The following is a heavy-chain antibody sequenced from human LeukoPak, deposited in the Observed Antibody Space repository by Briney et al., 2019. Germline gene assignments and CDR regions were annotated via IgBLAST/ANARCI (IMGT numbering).Heavy chain of an antibody. CDR2: IFSNDEK. V-gene: IGHV2-26*01. D-gene: IGHD2-15*01. Sequence: ESGPVLVKPTETLTLTCTVSGFSLSNARMGVSWIRQPPGKALEWLAHIFSNDEKSYSTSLKSRLTISKDTSKSQVVLTMTNMDPMDTATYYCARITGYCSGGSCRYFDYWGQGTLVTVSS. CDR1: GFSLSNARMG. CDR3: ARITGYCSGGSCRYFDY. J-gene: IGHJ4*02.